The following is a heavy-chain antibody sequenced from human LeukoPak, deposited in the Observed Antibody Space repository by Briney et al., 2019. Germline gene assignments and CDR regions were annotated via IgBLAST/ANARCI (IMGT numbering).Heavy chain of an antibody. Sequence: SETLSLTCTVSGGSISSGGDYWSWSRQHPGKGLEWIGYSYYSGSTYYNPSLKSRVTISVDTSKNQFSLKLSSVTAADTAVYYCASARGRVDYWGQGTLVTVSS. CDR2: SYYSGST. CDR1: GGSISSGGDY. V-gene: IGHV4-31*03. CDR3: ASARGRVDY. J-gene: IGHJ4*02.